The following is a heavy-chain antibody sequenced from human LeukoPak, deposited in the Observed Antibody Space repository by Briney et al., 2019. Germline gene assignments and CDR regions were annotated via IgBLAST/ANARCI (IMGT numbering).Heavy chain of an antibody. CDR1: GGSISSYY. D-gene: IGHD3-10*01. J-gene: IGHJ4*02. Sequence: SETLSLTCTVSGGSISSYYWSWIRQPPGKGLEWIGYIYYSGSTNYNPSLKSRVTISVDTSKNQFSLKLSSVTAADTAVYYCARHFMVRGVITPSPFNYFDYWGQGTLVTVSS. CDR2: IYYSGST. CDR3: ARHFMVRGVITPSPFNYFDY. V-gene: IGHV4-59*08.